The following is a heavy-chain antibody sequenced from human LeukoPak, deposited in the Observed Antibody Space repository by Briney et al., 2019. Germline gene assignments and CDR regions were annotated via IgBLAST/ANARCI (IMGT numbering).Heavy chain of an antibody. CDR1: GFTFSSYA. J-gene: IGHJ4*02. D-gene: IGHD3-9*01. CDR2: ISGSGGST. CDR3: AKDQETYYDILTGYYISGY. Sequence: PGGSLRLSCAASGFTFSSYAMSWVRQAPGKGLEWVSAISGSGGSTYYADSVKGRFTISRDNSKNTLYLQMNSLRAEDTAVYYCAKDQETYYDILTGYYISGYWGQGTLATVSS. V-gene: IGHV3-23*01.